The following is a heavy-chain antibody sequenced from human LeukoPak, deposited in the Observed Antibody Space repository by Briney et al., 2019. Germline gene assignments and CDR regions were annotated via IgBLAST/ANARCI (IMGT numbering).Heavy chain of an antibody. J-gene: IGHJ4*02. CDR2: IWYDGSNK. V-gene: IGHV3-33*01. CDR3: ARRAFPDF. CDR1: GFTFSNFG. Sequence: PGRSLRLSCAASGFTFSNFGMHWVRQAPAKGLEWVALIWYDGSNKYYADSVKGRFTISRDNSKNPLFLQMNSLRAEDTAVYYCARRAFPDFWGQGTLVTVSS.